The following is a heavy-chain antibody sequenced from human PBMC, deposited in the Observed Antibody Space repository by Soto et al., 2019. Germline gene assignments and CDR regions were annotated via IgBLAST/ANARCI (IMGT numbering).Heavy chain of an antibody. D-gene: IGHD2-2*02. CDR2: IYYSGST. CDR3: ASVTRTCISTSCYRYYYGMDV. Sequence: SETLSLTCTVSGGSISSYYWSWIRQPPGKGLEWIGYIYYSGSTNYNPSLKSRVTISVDASKNQFSLKLSSVTAADTAVYYCASVTRTCISTSCYRYYYGMDVWGQGTTVTVSS. CDR1: GGSISSYY. V-gene: IGHV4-59*01. J-gene: IGHJ6*02.